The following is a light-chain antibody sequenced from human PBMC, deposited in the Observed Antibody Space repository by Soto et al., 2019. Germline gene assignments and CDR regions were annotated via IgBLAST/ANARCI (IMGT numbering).Light chain of an antibody. CDR3: QKYNSAPRT. V-gene: IGKV1-27*01. J-gene: IGKJ1*01. Sequence: DIQMTQSPSSLSASVGDRVTITCRASQDITNFVAWYQQKPGKVPKLLIYGASALRSGVPSRFSGSGSGTDLTLTISSLQPEDVATYFCQKYNSAPRTFGQGTKVEIK. CDR1: QDITNF. CDR2: GAS.